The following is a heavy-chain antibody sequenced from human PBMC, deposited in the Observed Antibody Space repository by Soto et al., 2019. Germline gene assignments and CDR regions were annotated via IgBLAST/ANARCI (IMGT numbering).Heavy chain of an antibody. CDR3: AKDRRAYGGGDCHQGFDY. Sequence: QVQLVASVGGVVQPGRSMRLSGAASGFTCSSYGMHWVRQAPGKGLEWVSVIASEGSNKYYADSVKDRFTISRDNSKNTLYLQMNRLRAEDTAVYYCAKDRRAYGGGDCHQGFDYCGQGTLVTVSS. V-gene: IGHV3-30*18. CDR2: IASEGSNK. CDR1: GFTCSSYG. D-gene: IGHD2-21*02. J-gene: IGHJ4*02.